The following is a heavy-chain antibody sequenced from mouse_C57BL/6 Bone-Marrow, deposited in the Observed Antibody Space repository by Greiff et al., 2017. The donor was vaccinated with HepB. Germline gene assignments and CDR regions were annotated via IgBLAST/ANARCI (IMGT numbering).Heavy chain of an antibody. CDR2: IYPGSGNT. Sequence: QVQLQQSGAELVRPGASVKLSCKASGYTFTDYYINWVKQSPGQGLEWIARIYPGSGNTYYNEKFKGKATLTAEKSSSTAYMQISSLTSEDSAVYFCARVAIYYEGYFDVWGTGTTVTVSS. D-gene: IGHD2-4*01. V-gene: IGHV1-76*01. CDR1: GYTFTDYY. J-gene: IGHJ1*03. CDR3: ARVAIYYEGYFDV.